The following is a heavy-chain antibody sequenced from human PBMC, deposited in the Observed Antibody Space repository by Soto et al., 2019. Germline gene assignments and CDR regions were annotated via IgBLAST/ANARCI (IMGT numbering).Heavy chain of an antibody. CDR2: ISGSGGST. V-gene: IGHV3-23*01. J-gene: IGHJ4*02. CDR3: AKVLYYDFWSGYSGSFDY. Sequence: GGSLRLSCAASGFTFSSYAMSWVRQAPGKGLEWVSAISGSGGSTYYADSVKGRFTISRDNSKNTLYLQMNSLRAEDTAVYYCAKVLYYDFWSGYSGSFDYRGQGTLVTVSS. D-gene: IGHD3-3*01. CDR1: GFTFSSYA.